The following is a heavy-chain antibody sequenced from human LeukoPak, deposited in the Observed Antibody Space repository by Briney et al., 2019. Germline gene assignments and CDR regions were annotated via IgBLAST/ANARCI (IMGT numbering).Heavy chain of an antibody. CDR2: INPYNGGT. D-gene: IGHD2-2*01. Sequence: ASVKVSCKASGYSFTGYYMHWVRQAPGQGLEWMGWINPYNGGTNYAQKFQGRVTMTRDTSTRTAYTEPSRLRSDDTAVYYCVRDRTKYCSSTSCPLDYWGQGTLVTVSS. V-gene: IGHV1-2*02. CDR3: VRDRTKYCSSTSCPLDY. CDR1: GYSFTGYY. J-gene: IGHJ4*02.